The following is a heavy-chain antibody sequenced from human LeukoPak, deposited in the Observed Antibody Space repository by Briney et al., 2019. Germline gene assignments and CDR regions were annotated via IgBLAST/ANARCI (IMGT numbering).Heavy chain of an antibody. CDR1: GGSISSYD. J-gene: IGHJ3*02. CDR2: IYTSGST. Sequence: SETLSLTCTVSGGSISSYDWSWIRQPAGKGLEWIGRIYTSGSTNYNPSLKSRVTMSVDTSKNQFSLKLSSVTAADTAVYYCAREERYSSGWYLSIDAFDIWGQGTMVTVSS. CDR3: AREERYSSGWYLSIDAFDI. V-gene: IGHV4-4*07. D-gene: IGHD6-19*01.